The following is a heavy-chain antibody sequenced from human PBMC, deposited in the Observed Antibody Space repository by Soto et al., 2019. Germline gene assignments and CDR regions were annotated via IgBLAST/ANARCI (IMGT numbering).Heavy chain of an antibody. Sequence: PSETLSLTCTVSGGSISSYYWSWIRQHPGKGLEWIGYIFYSGSTYYNPSLKSRVTISVDTSKNQFSLKLSSVTAADTAMYYCSRVYSINWYGYSDSWRQGTLVTVSS. CDR3: SRVYSINWYGYSDS. CDR1: GGSISSYY. D-gene: IGHD6-13*01. V-gene: IGHV4-59*06. CDR2: IFYSGST. J-gene: IGHJ4*02.